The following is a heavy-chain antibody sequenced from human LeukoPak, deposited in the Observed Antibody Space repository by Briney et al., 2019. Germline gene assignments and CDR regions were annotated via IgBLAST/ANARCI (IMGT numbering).Heavy chain of an antibody. V-gene: IGHV3-66*01. CDR3: ARAITMIVEGAFDI. Sequence: GGSLRLSCAASGFTVSSNYMSWVRQAPGKGLEWVSVIYSGGSTYYADSVKGRFTISRDNSKNTLYLQMNSLRAEDTAVYYCARAITMIVEGAFDIWGQGTMVTVSS. CDR1: GFTVSSNY. D-gene: IGHD3-22*01. J-gene: IGHJ3*02. CDR2: IYSGGST.